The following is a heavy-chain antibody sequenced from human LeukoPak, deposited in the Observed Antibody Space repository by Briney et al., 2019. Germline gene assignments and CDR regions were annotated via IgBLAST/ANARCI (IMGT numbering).Heavy chain of an antibody. CDR2: IKPDGSAQ. D-gene: IGHD6-13*01. Sequence: GGSLRLSCAASGFTFSNSWMSWVRQAPGKGLEWVATIKPDGSAQYYVDSVKGRFTISRDNAKNTLYLQMNSLIPEDTAVYYCAKKDGSSWATVDYWGQGTLVTVSS. CDR1: GFTFSNSW. V-gene: IGHV3-7*01. J-gene: IGHJ4*02. CDR3: AKKDGSSWATVDY.